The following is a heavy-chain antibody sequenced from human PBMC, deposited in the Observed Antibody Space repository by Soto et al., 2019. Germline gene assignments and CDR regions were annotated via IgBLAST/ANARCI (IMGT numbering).Heavy chain of an antibody. CDR2: INAGNGNT. CDR3: ARGQLERLLARQARSEFDY. J-gene: IGHJ4*02. D-gene: IGHD1-1*01. Sequence: GASVKVSCKASGYTFTSYAMHWVRQAPGQRLEWMGWINAGNGNTKYSQKLQGRVTITRDTSASTAYMELSSLRSEDTAVYYCARGQLERLLARQARSEFDYWGQGTLVTVSS. V-gene: IGHV1-3*01. CDR1: GYTFTSYA.